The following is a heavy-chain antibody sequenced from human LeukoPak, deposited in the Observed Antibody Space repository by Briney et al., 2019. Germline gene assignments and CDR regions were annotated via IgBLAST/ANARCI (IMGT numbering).Heavy chain of an antibody. Sequence: PGGSLRLSCAASGFTFSSYAMSWVRQAPGKGLEWVSAISGSGGSTYYADSVKGRFTISRDNSKNTLYLQMNSLRAEDTAVYYCARSSGWYHYYYYMDVWGKGTTVTVSS. V-gene: IGHV3-23*01. D-gene: IGHD6-19*01. CDR2: ISGSGGST. CDR1: GFTFSSYA. CDR3: ARSSGWYHYYYYMDV. J-gene: IGHJ6*03.